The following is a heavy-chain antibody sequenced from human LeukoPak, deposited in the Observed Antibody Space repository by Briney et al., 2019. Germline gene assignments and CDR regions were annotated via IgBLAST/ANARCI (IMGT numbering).Heavy chain of an antibody. CDR1: GGSISSSSYY. CDR2: IYYSGST. J-gene: IGHJ4*02. Sequence: SETLSLTCTVSGGSISSSSYYWGWIRQPPGKGLEWIGSIYYSGSTYYNPSLKSRVTTSVDTSKNQFSLKLSSVTAADTAVYYCARILGTYYYDSSDYLSYWGQGSLVTVSS. D-gene: IGHD3-22*01. V-gene: IGHV4-39*01. CDR3: ARILGTYYYDSSDYLSY.